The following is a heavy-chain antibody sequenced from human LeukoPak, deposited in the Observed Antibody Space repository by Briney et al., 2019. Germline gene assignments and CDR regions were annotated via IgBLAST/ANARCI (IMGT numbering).Heavy chain of an antibody. CDR1: GGSISSYY. Sequence: PSETLSLTCTVSGGSISSYYWSWIRQPPGKGLEWIGYIYYSGSTSYNPSLKSRVTISVDTSKNQFSLKLSSVTAADTAVYYCAREFVVVPAAKGGDYYYYYMDVWGKGTTVTVSS. CDR3: AREFVVVPAAKGGDYYYYYMDV. J-gene: IGHJ6*03. V-gene: IGHV4-59*12. D-gene: IGHD2-2*01. CDR2: IYYSGST.